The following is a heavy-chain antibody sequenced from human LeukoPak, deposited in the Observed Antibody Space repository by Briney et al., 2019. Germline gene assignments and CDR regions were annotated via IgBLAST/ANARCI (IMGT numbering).Heavy chain of an antibody. D-gene: IGHD6-13*01. J-gene: IGHJ4*02. CDR2: INHSGST. CDR1: GGSFSDYY. CDR3: ARAGNRRRSSMDY. Sequence: SETLSLTCAVSGGSFSDYYWSWIRQPPEKGLEWIGEINHSGSTNSNPSLKSRVTISVDTSKNQYSLKLSSVAAADTAVYYCARAGNRRRSSMDYWGQGTLLTVSS. V-gene: IGHV4-34*01.